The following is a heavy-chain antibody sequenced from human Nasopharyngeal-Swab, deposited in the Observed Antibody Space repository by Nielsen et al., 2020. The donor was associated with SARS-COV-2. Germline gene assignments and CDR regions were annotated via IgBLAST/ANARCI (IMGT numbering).Heavy chain of an antibody. Sequence: GESLKISCAASGFTFSSYAMSWVRQAPGKGLEWVSGISGSGGITYYADSVKGRFTISRDNSKNTLCLQMNSLRAEDTAVYYCARSWAVVTNFDYWGQGTLVTVSS. CDR2: ISGSGGIT. D-gene: IGHD4-23*01. CDR1: GFTFSSYA. V-gene: IGHV3-23*01. J-gene: IGHJ4*02. CDR3: ARSWAVVTNFDY.